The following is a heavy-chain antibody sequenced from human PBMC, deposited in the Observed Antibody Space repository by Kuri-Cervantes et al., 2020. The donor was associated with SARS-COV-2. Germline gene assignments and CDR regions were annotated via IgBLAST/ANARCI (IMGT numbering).Heavy chain of an antibody. D-gene: IGHD3-22*01. J-gene: IGHJ5*02. CDR1: GFTFNNYC. CDR3: ARNAQVDSNSNAPLHNWFDP. Sequence: GESLKISCVASGFTFNNYCMVWVRQAPGKGLEWVAAIWHDGSNSYYSESVKGRFTISRDNSKNTLYLQMNTLRVEDTAVYYCARNAQVDSNSNAPLHNWFDPWGQGTLVTVSS. V-gene: IGHV3-33*08. CDR2: IWHDGSNS.